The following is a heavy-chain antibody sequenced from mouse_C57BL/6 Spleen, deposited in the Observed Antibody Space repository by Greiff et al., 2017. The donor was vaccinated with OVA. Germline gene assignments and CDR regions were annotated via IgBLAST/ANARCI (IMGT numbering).Heavy chain of an antibody. CDR1: GYTFTSYW. CDR3: AKLGRYFDV. V-gene: IGHV1-50*01. D-gene: IGHD4-1*01. J-gene: IGHJ1*03. Sequence: QLQQPGAELVKPGASVKLSCKASGYTFTSYWMQWVKQRPGQGLEWIGEIDPSDSYTNYNQKFKGKATLTVDTSSSTAYMQLSSLTSEDSAVYYCAKLGRYFDVWGTGTTVTVSS. CDR2: IDPSDSYT.